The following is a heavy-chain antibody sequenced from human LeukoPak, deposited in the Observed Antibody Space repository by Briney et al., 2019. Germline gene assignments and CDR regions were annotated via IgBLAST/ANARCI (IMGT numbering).Heavy chain of an antibody. CDR1: GFIVSSYE. V-gene: IGHV3-48*03. CDR3: AREGGHCSSTSCLTPGSYFDY. J-gene: IGHJ4*02. Sequence: GGSLRLSCAASGFIVSSYETGWVRQAPGKGLEWLSYINSGGTVYYADSVKGRSTISRDNAKNSLYLQMNSLRAEDTAVYYCAREGGHCSSTSCLTPGSYFDYWGQGTLVTVSS. CDR2: INSGGTV. D-gene: IGHD2-2*01.